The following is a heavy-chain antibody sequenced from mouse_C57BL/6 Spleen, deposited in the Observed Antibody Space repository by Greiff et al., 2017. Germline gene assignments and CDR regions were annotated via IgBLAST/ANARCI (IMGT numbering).Heavy chain of an antibody. CDR2: IDPEDGDT. J-gene: IGHJ2*01. V-gene: IGHV14-4*01. CDR1: GFNIKDYY. CDR3: TTCGRDNGSSPDY. Sequence: VQLQQSGAELVRPGASVKLSCTASGFNIKDYYMHWVKQRPEQGLEWIGWIDPEDGDTEYASKFQGKATITADTSSSTAYLQLSSLTSEDTAVYYCTTCGRDNGSSPDYWGQGTTLTVSA. D-gene: IGHD1-1*01.